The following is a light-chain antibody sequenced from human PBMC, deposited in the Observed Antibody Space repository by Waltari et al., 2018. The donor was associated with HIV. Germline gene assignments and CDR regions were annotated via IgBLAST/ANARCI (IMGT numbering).Light chain of an antibody. CDR2: SDY. V-gene: IGLV3-9*01. J-gene: IGLJ3*02. CDR3: QVWDSNAMV. Sequence: SYELTQPLSVSVALGQTARITCGGRNIGDRNVGWYQQKAGQAPTLLIYSDYSRPSGIPERFAGSNSGKTATLTITGAQGGDEGDYYCQVWDSNAMVFGGGTTLTVL. CDR1: NIGDRN.